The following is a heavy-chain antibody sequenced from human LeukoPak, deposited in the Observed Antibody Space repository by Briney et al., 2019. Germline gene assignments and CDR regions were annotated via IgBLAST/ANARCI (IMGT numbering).Heavy chain of an antibody. CDR3: ARPKGFSAYDGQFDY. Sequence: VASVKVSCKASGYTFTGYYLHWVRQAPGQGLDWMGSINPKTGGTNYAQKLQGRVTMTRDTSSNTAYMELSRLTSDDTAVFYCARPKGFSAYDGQFDYWGPGTLVTVSS. V-gene: IGHV1-2*02. CDR2: INPKTGGT. D-gene: IGHD4-23*01. CDR1: GYTFTGYY. J-gene: IGHJ4*02.